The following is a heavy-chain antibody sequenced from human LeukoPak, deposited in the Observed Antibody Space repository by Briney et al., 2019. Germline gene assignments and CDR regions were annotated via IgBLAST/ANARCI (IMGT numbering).Heavy chain of an antibody. Sequence: PGGSLRLSCAASGFTFSDYYMSWIRQAPGKGLEWVSYISSSGSTIYYADSVKGRFTISRDNAKNSLYLQMNSLRAEDTAVYYCARESPLGVRELFDYWGQGTLVTVSS. CDR3: ARESPLGVRELFDY. V-gene: IGHV3-11*01. CDR1: GFTFSDYY. J-gene: IGHJ4*02. D-gene: IGHD3-10*01. CDR2: ISSSGSTI.